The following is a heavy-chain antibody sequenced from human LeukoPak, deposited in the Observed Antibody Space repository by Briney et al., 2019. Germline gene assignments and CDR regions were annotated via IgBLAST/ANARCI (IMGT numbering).Heavy chain of an antibody. CDR3: AKTMGAIDHDY. V-gene: IGHV3-23*01. CDR1: GFTFSSYA. Sequence: GGSLRLSCAASGFTFSSYAMSWVRQAPGKGLEWVSVISGSGGSTYYADSVKGRFTISRDNSKNTLYLQMSSLRAEDTAVYYCAKTMGAIDHDYWGQGTLVTVSS. J-gene: IGHJ4*02. D-gene: IGHD1-26*01. CDR2: ISGSGGST.